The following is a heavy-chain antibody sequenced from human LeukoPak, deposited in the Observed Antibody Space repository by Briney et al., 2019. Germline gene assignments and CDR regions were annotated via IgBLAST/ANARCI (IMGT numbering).Heavy chain of an antibody. CDR1: GGSFSGYY. J-gene: IGHJ5*02. D-gene: IGHD6-13*01. CDR3: AIGGYSSSWYVKNWFDP. Sequence: PSETLSLTCAVYGGSFSGYYWSWIRQPPGKGLEWIGEINHSGSTNYNPSLKSRVTISVDTSKNQFSLKLSSVTAADTAVYYCAIGGYSSSWYVKNWFDPWGQGTLVTVSS. CDR2: INHSGST. V-gene: IGHV4-34*01.